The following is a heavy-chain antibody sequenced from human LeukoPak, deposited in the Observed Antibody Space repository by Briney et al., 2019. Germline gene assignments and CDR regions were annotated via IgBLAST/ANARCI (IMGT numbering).Heavy chain of an antibody. Sequence: GGSLRLSCAASGFTFTSYSMSWVRQAPGKGLEWVAAISGSGGSTYYADTVKGRFTISRDKSKNTLYLQMNSLRAEHTAVYYCAKPRRYRRLLPFETWGEGALVT. CDR1: GFTFTSYS. D-gene: IGHD1-26*01. CDR2: ISGSGGST. CDR3: AKPRRYRRLLPFET. V-gene: IGHV3-23*01. J-gene: IGHJ4*02.